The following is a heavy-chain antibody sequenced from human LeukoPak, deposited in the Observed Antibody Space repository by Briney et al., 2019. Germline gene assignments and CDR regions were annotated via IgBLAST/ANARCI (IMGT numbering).Heavy chain of an antibody. Sequence: ASVKVSCKASGHTYTGYYMHWVRQAPRQGLEWMGWINPNSGGTNYAQKFKGRVTMTRDTSISTAYMELSRLRSDDTAVYYCARVTSSYYDSSGYYNYWGQGTLVTVSS. D-gene: IGHD3-22*01. V-gene: IGHV1-2*02. CDR2: INPNSGGT. CDR1: GHTYTGYY. CDR3: ARVTSSYYDSSGYYNY. J-gene: IGHJ4*02.